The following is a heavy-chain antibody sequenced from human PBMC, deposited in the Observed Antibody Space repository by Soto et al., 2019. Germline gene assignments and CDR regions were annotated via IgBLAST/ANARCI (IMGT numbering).Heavy chain of an antibody. D-gene: IGHD3-10*01. CDR2: ISAYNGNT. CDR3: AGDAITMVRGVRDI. CDR1: GYTFTSYG. J-gene: IGHJ3*02. Sequence: QVQLVQSGAEVKKPGASVKVSCKASGYTFTSYGISWVRQAPGQGLEWMGWISAYNGNTNYAQKLQGRVTMTTDTSMRKDYMELRRLRSDDTAVYHCAGDAITMVRGVRDIWGQGTMVTVSS. V-gene: IGHV1-18*01.